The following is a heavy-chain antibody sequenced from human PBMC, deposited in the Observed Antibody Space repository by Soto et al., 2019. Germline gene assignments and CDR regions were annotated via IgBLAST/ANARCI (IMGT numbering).Heavy chain of an antibody. Sequence: PSETLSLTCTVSGGSISSYYWSWIRHPPGKGLEWIGYIYYSGSTNYNPSLKSRVTISVDTSKNQFSLKLNSATAAATAVYYCATALGYLHWFGPWGQGTLVTV. J-gene: IGHJ5*02. CDR1: GGSISSYY. D-gene: IGHD2-15*01. CDR3: ATALGYLHWFGP. V-gene: IGHV4-59*01. CDR2: IYYSGST.